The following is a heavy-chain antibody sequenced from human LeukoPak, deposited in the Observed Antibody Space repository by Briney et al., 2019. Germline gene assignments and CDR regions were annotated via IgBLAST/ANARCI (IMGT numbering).Heavy chain of an antibody. CDR2: IIPIFGTA. J-gene: IGHJ6*03. V-gene: IGHV1-69*13. CDR3: AREFPYSGDHYYYYMDV. D-gene: IGHD1-26*01. Sequence: SVKVSCKASGGTFSSYAISWVRQAPGQGLEWMGGIIPIFGTANYAQKFQGGVTITADESTSTAYMELSSLRSEDTAVYYCAREFPYSGDHYYYYMDVWGKGTTVTVSS. CDR1: GGTFSSYA.